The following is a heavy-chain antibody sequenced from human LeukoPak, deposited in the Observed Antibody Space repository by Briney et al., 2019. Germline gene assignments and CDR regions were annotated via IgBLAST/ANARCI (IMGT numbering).Heavy chain of an antibody. CDR2: ISGGGGST. CDR3: VRGVGVSRFNYFDP. Sequence: GGSLRLSCAASGFAVSSNYMSWVRRAPGKGLEWVSVISGGGGSTYYADSVKGRFTISRDNSKNTLFLQMNSLRDDDTAVYYCVRGVGVSRFNYFDPWGQGTLVIVSS. CDR1: GFAVSSNY. J-gene: IGHJ5*02. V-gene: IGHV3-53*01. D-gene: IGHD6-13*01.